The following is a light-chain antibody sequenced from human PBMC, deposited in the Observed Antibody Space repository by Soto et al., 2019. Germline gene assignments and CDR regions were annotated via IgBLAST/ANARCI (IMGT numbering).Light chain of an antibody. CDR3: SSYTTSNTLV. Sequence: QSALTQPASVSGSPGQSITISCTGTSSDVGAYKHVSWFQDHPGKAPKLMVYEVSNRPSGVSDRFAGSKSGNTASLTISGLRAEVEADYYCSSYTTSNTLVFGEGTKLTVL. V-gene: IGLV2-14*01. J-gene: IGLJ2*01. CDR1: SSDVGAYKH. CDR2: EVS.